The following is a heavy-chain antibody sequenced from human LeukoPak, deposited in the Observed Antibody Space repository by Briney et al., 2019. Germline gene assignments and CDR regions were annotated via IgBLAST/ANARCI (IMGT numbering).Heavy chain of an antibody. D-gene: IGHD2-2*02. CDR2: IRYDGSNK. J-gene: IGHJ4*02. CDR3: AKGKHKIYCSSTSCYTGFVY. CDR1: GFTFSSYG. V-gene: IGHV3-30*02. Sequence: GGSLRLSCAASGFTFSSYGMHWVRQAPGKGLEWVAFIRYDGSNKYYADSVKGRFTISRDNSKNTLYLQMNSLRAEDTAVYYCAKGKHKIYCSSTSCYTGFVYWGQGTLVTVSS.